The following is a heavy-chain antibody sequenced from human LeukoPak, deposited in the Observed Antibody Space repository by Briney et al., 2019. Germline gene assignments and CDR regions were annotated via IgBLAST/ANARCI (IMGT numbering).Heavy chain of an antibody. J-gene: IGHJ5*02. V-gene: IGHV1-3*03. CDR1: GYTFTSYA. D-gene: IGHD3-22*01. CDR3: ATLTDYYDSSGYRP. CDR2: INAGNGNT. Sequence: GASVKVSCKASGYTFTSYAMHWVRQAPGQRLEWMGWINAGNGNTKYSQEFQGRVTITRDTSASTAYMELSSLRSEDTAVYYCATLTDYYDSSGYRPWGQGTLVTVSS.